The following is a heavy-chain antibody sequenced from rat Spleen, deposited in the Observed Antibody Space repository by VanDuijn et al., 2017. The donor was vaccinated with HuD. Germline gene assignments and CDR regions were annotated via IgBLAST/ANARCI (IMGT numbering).Heavy chain of an antibody. V-gene: IGHV5-7*01. CDR2: ISYDGTAT. CDR3: ARPRHNSGYAWFAY. D-gene: IGHD4-3*01. Sequence: EVQLVESGGGLVQPGRSLKLSCAASGFIFSDHYVAWVRQAPTKGLEWVASISYDGTATYYRDSVKGRFTLSRDNAKSTLYLQMDSLRSEDTATYYCARPRHNSGYAWFAYWGQGTLVTVSS. CDR1: GFIFSDHY. J-gene: IGHJ3*01.